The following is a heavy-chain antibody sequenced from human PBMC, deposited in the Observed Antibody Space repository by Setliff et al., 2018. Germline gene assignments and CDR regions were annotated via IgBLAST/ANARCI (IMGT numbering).Heavy chain of an antibody. CDR1: GGSFSGYY. D-gene: IGHD2-8*01. CDR3: ARIDIVLMVYAD. V-gene: IGHV4-34*01. CDR2: INHSGST. J-gene: IGHJ3*01. Sequence: SETLSLTCAVYGGSFSGYYWSWIRQPPGKGLEWIGEINHSGSTNYNPSLKSRVTISVDTSKNQSSLKLSSVTAADTAVYYCARIDIVLMVYADWGQGTMVTVS.